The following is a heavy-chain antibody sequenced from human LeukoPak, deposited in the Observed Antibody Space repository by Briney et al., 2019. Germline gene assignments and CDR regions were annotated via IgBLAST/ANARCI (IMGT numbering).Heavy chain of an antibody. D-gene: IGHD3-22*01. CDR2: IIPTFGTA. CDR1: GGTFSSYA. V-gene: IGHV1-69*05. J-gene: IGHJ4*02. CDR3: ASMNEGYDSSGYFRVY. Sequence: SVKVSCKASGGTFSSYAISWVRQAPGQGLEWMGGIIPTFGTANYAQKFQGRVTITTDESTSTAYMELSSLRSEDTAVYYCASMNEGYDSSGYFRVYWGQGTLVTVSS.